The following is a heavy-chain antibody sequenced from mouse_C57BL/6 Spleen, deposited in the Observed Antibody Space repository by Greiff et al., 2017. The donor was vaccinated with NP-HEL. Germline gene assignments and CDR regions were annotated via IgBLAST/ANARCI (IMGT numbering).Heavy chain of an antibody. CDR2: IDPENGDT. Sequence: EVQLQQSGAELVRPGASVKLSCTASGFNIKDDYMHWVKQRPEQGLEWIGWIDPENGDTEYASKFQGKATITADTSSNTAYLQLSSLTSEDTAVYYCTRTSYYGSSNYWGQGTTLTVSS. CDR1: GFNIKDDY. CDR3: TRTSYYGSSNY. V-gene: IGHV14-4*01. D-gene: IGHD1-1*01. J-gene: IGHJ2*01.